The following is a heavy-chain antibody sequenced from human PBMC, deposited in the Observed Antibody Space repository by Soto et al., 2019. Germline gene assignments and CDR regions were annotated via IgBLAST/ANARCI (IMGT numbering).Heavy chain of an antibody. CDR3: ARDHRYCTNGVCYPGGMDV. D-gene: IGHD2-8*01. CDR1: GGSISSYY. J-gene: IGHJ6*02. V-gene: IGHV4-59*01. CDR2: IYYSGST. Sequence: PSETLSLTCTVSGGSISSYYWSWIRQPPGKGLEWIGYIYYSGSTNYNPSLKSRVTIPVDTSKNQFSLKLSSVTAADTAVYYCARDHRYCTNGVCYPGGMDVWGQGTTVTVSS.